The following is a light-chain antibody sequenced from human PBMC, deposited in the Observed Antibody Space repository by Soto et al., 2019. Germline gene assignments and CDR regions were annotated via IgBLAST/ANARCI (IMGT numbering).Light chain of an antibody. V-gene: IGLV2-11*01. Sequence: QPVLTQPRSVSGSPGQSVTLSCTGTSSDVGGYDFVSWYQQYPGKAPKLIIYDVTKRTSGVPDRFSGSKSGNSASLTISGLQAEDEADYYCGTWDSSLSVVVFGGGTKLTVL. CDR1: SSDVGGYDF. CDR2: DVT. CDR3: GTWDSSLSVVV. J-gene: IGLJ2*01.